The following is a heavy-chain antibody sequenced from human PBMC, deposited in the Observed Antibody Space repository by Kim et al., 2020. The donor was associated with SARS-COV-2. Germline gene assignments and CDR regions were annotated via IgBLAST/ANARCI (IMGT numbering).Heavy chain of an antibody. CDR3: ARDFNSDDYVWGRDY. D-gene: IGHD3-16*01. CDR2: ISAYNGNT. V-gene: IGHV1-18*01. CDR1: GYTFTSYG. Sequence: ASVKVSCKASGYTFTSYGISWVRQAPGQGLEWMGWISAYNGNTNYAQKLQGRVTMTTDTSTSTAYMELRSLRSDDTAVYYCARDFNSDDYVWGRDYWGQGTLVTVSS. J-gene: IGHJ4*02.